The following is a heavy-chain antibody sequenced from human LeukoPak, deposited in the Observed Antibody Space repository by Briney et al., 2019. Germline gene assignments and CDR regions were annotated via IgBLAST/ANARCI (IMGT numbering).Heavy chain of an antibody. CDR2: ISGSGSST. Sequence: GGSLRLSCAASGFTYSSYAMSWVRQAPGKGLEWVSAISGSGSSTYYADSVKGRFTISRDNSKNTLYLQMNSLRAEDTAVYYCAKLSGSSPKGAYFAYWGQGALVTVSS. J-gene: IGHJ4*02. D-gene: IGHD1-26*01. V-gene: IGHV3-23*01. CDR3: AKLSGSSPKGAYFAY. CDR1: GFTYSSYA.